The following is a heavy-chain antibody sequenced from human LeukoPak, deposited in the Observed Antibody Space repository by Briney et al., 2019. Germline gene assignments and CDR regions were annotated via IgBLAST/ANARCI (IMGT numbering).Heavy chain of an antibody. CDR1: GFTFSSYG. Sequence: GGSLRLSCAASGFTFSSYGMHWVRQAPGKGLEWVAVISYDGSNKYYADSVKGRFTISRDNSKNTLYLQMNSLRAEDTAVYYCAKDRGPYYYDSSGYYFLHWGQGTLVTVSS. D-gene: IGHD3-22*01. V-gene: IGHV3-30*18. CDR2: ISYDGSNK. J-gene: IGHJ4*02. CDR3: AKDRGPYYYDSSGYYFLH.